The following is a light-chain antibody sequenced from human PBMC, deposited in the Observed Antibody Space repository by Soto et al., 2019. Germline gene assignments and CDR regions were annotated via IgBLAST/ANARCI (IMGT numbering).Light chain of an antibody. J-gene: IGLJ1*01. CDR2: EVS. Sequence: QSALTLPASVSGSPGQSITISCTGTSSDVGGYKYVSWYQQHPGKAPKLMIYEVSNRPSGVSNRFSGSKSGNTASLTISGLQAEDEADYYCSSYTSSSTYVFGTGTKLTVL. V-gene: IGLV2-14*01. CDR3: SSYTSSSTYV. CDR1: SSDVGGYKY.